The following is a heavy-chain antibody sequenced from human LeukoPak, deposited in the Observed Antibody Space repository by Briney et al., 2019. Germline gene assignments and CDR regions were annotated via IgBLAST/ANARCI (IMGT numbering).Heavy chain of an antibody. CDR1: GGTISSYY. J-gene: IGHJ4*02. CDR2: IYYSGST. D-gene: IGHD6-13*01. V-gene: IGHV4-59*01. Sequence: PSEILSLTCTVSGGTISSYYWSWIRQPPGKGLEWIGYIYYSGSTNYNPSLKSRVTISVDMSKSQFSLKLTSVTAADTAVYYCARGHSSSWYYLDYWGQGTLVTVSS. CDR3: ARGHSSSWYYLDY.